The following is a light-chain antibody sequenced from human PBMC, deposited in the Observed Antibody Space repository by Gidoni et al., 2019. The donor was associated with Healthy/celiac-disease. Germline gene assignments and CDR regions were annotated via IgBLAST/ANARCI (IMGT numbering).Light chain of an antibody. CDR3: QKYNSAPQAT. V-gene: IGKV1-27*01. CDR2: AAS. J-gene: IGKJ4*01. CDR1: QGISKY. Sequence: DIQMTQSPSSLSASVGDRVTITCRASQGISKYLAWYQQKPGKVPKLLIYAASTLQSGVPSRFSGSGSGTDFTLTISSLQPEDVATYYCQKYNSAPQATFGGGTKVEIK.